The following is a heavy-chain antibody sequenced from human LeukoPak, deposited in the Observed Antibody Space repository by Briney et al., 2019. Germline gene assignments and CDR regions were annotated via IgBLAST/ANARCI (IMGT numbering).Heavy chain of an antibody. CDR3: ARGSGLSGNYMSLDLDY. CDR1: GFTFSSYD. CDR2: IGTAGDT. D-gene: IGHD1-7*01. J-gene: IGHJ4*02. Sequence: GGSLRLSCAASGFTFSSYDMHWVRQATGKGLEWVSAIGTAGDTYYVGSVKGRFTISRENAKNSLYLQMHSLRAGDTAVYYCARGSGLSGNYMSLDLDYWGQGTLVTVSS. V-gene: IGHV3-13*01.